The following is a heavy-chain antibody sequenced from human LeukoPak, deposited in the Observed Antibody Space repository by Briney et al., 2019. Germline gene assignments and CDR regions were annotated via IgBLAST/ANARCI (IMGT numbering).Heavy chain of an antibody. D-gene: IGHD2-2*01. CDR2: ISPDSGNT. CDR3: AKDSTAGGPHCRSTTCYASDY. Sequence: ASVTVSCKSSGYTFTSYGITWVRQAPGQGLEWMGWISPDSGNTKHAQNFQGRVTMTTDTSTSTAYMELRSLRSDDTAVYYCAKDSTAGGPHCRSTTCYASDYWGQGTLVTVSS. V-gene: IGHV1-18*01. J-gene: IGHJ4*02. CDR1: GYTFTSYG.